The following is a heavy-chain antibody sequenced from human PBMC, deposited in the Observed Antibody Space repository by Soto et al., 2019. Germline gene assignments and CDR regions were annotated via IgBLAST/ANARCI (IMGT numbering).Heavy chain of an antibody. CDR2: MNPDGSTK. V-gene: IGHV3-7*01. D-gene: IGHD2-21*02. J-gene: IGHJ6*03. CDR3: ARHCHYCIDL. CDR1: GFTFSNSW. Sequence: EAQLVESGGGLVQPGGSLRLSCAASGFTFSNSWMTWVRQTPGKGLEWVANMNPDGSTKNYVDSVKGRFTISRDNAQNSLYLQMNSLRAGDPAVFYCARHCHYCIDLWGRGTTGTVSS.